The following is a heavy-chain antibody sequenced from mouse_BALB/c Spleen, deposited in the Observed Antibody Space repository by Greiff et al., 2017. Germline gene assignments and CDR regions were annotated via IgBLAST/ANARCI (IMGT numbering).Heavy chain of an antibody. J-gene: IGHJ4*01. Sequence: QVQLKQSGAELARPGASVKLSCKASGYTFTSYWMQWVKQRPGQGLEWIGAIYPGDGDTRYTQKFKGKATLTADKSSSTAYMQLSSLASEDSAVYYCARGGKRSGYYAMDYWGQGTSVTVSS. D-gene: IGHD1-1*01. CDR3: ARGGKRSGYYAMDY. CDR1: GYTFTSYW. CDR2: IYPGDGDT. V-gene: IGHV1-87*01.